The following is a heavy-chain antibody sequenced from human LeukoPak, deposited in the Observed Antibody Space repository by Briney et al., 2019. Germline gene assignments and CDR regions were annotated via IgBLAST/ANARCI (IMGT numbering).Heavy chain of an antibody. CDR1: GGSISTYY. J-gene: IGHJ5*02. CDR2: IYYSGST. CDR3: ARLRYCYGFGPFDP. V-gene: IGHV4-59*01. Sequence: SETLSLTCTVSGGSISTYYWSWIRQPPGKGLEWIGYIYYSGSTNYNPSLKSRVTISVDTSNNQFSLKLSSVTAADTAVYYCARLRYCYGFGPFDPWGQGTLVTVSS. D-gene: IGHD5-18*01.